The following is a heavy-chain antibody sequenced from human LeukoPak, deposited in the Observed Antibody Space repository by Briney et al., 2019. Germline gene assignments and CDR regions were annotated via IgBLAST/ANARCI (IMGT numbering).Heavy chain of an antibody. Sequence: VASVKVSCKASGGTFSSYAITWVRQAPGQGLEWMGGIIPIFGTANSAQKFQGRVTITADKSTSTAYMELSSLRSEDTAVYYCARLSSHYGDYKVDPWGQGTLVTVSS. CDR1: GGTFSSYA. D-gene: IGHD4-17*01. V-gene: IGHV1-69*06. CDR2: IIPIFGTA. J-gene: IGHJ5*02. CDR3: ARLSSHYGDYKVDP.